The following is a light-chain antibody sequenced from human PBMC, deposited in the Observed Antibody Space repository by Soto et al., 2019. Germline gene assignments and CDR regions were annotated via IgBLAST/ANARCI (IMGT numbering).Light chain of an antibody. CDR3: QQRQYWPPIT. CDR1: QPVSSY. CDR2: DTS. Sequence: ELVLTQSPGTLSLSPGESATLSCRASQPVSSYLAWYQQKPGQAPRLLIYDTSNRATGVPARFSGSGSGTDFTLTISSLEPEDCAIYYCQQRQYWPPITFGQGTRLEI. J-gene: IGKJ5*01. V-gene: IGKV3-11*01.